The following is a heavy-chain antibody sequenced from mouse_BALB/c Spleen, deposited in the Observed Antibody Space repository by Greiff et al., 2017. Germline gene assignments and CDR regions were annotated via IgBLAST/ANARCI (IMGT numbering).Heavy chain of an antibody. D-gene: IGHD2-2*01. V-gene: IGHV3-2*02. CDR2: ISYSGST. CDR1: GYSITSDYA. J-gene: IGHJ1*01. CDR3: ARLWLRRDWYFDV. Sequence: EVKLMESGPGLVKPSQSLSLTCTVTGYSITSDYAWNWIRQFPGNKLEWMGYISYSGSTSYNPSLKSRISITRDTSKNQFFLQLNSVTTEDTATYYCARLWLRRDWYFDVWGAGTTVTVSS.